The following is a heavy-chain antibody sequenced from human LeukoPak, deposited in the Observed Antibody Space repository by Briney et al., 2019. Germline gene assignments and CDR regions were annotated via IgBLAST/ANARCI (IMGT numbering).Heavy chain of an antibody. CDR3: VRSDDFWSGYYGY. J-gene: IGHJ4*02. Sequence: SETLSLTCAVYGGSFSGYYWSWIRQPPGKGLEWIGYIFYSGSTNYNPSLKSRVTISVDTSKNQFSLKLSSVTAADTAVYYCVRSDDFWSGYYGYWGQGTLVTVSS. D-gene: IGHD3-3*01. V-gene: IGHV4-59*01. CDR2: IFYSGST. CDR1: GGSFSGYY.